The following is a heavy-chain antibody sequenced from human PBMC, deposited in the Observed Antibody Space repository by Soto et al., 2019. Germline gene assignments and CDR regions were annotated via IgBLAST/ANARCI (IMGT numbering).Heavy chain of an antibody. V-gene: IGHV4-39*07. CDR3: ARRYNYMDV. CDR2: IYYSGST. J-gene: IGHJ6*03. Sequence: SETLSLTCIVSGGSISRSNYYWAWIRQPPGKGLEWIGFIYYSGSTYYNPSLNSRVTISVDTSKNQFSLKLTSVTAADTAVYFCARRYNYMDVWGKGTTVTVSS. CDR1: GGSISRSNYY.